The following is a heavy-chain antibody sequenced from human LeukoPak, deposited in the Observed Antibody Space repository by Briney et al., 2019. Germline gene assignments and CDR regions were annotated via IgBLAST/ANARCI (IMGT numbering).Heavy chain of an antibody. CDR1: GFTFSSYA. J-gene: IGHJ6*03. V-gene: IGHV1-69*06. D-gene: IGHD6-25*01. CDR2: IIPIFGTA. CDR3: ATSFGYRGGYYYYMDV. Sequence: GGSLRLSCAASGFTFSSYAISWVRQAPGQGLEWMGGIIPIFGTANYAQKFQGRVTITADKSTSTAYMELSSLRSEDTAVYYCATSFGYRGGYYYYMDVWGKGTTVTVSS.